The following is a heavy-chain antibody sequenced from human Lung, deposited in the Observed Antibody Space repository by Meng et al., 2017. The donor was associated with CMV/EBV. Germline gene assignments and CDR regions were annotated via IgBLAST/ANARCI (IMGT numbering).Heavy chain of an antibody. Sequence: ASXXVSXKASGYTFTSYDINWVRQATGQGLEWMGWMNPNSGNTAYAPKFQGRLTMTRNTSINTAYMDLSSLRSEDTAIYYCTRGRGSTHKGNWLEPWGQGNXVTVSS. CDR1: GYTFTSYD. D-gene: IGHD3-10*01. CDR3: TRGRGSTHKGNWLEP. J-gene: IGHJ5*02. CDR2: MNPNSGNT. V-gene: IGHV1-8*01.